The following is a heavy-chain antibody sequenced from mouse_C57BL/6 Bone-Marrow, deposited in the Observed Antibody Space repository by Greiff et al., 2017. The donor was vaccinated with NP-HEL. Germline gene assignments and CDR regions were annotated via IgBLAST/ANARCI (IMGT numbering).Heavy chain of an antibody. CDR2: ISSGGDYI. CDR1: GFTFSSYA. Sequence: EVQVVESGEGLVKPGGSLKLSCAASGFTFSSYAMSWVRQTPEKRLEWVAYISSGGDYIYYADTVKGRFTISRDNARNTLYLQMSSLKSEDTAMYYCTGAYDYDRYAMDYWGQGTSVTVSS. CDR3: TGAYDYDRYAMDY. D-gene: IGHD2-4*01. J-gene: IGHJ4*01. V-gene: IGHV5-9-1*02.